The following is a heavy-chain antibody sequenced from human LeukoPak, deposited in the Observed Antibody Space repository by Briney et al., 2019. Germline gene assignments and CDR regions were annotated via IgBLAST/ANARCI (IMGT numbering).Heavy chain of an antibody. CDR1: GGSISSYY. D-gene: IGHD1-14*01. Sequence: SETLSLTCTVSGGSISSYYWGWIRQPPGKGLEWIGSIYYSGSTYYNPSLKSRVTISVDTSKNQFSLKLSSVTAADTAVYYCARILGNPPFDYWGQGTLVTVSS. J-gene: IGHJ4*02. CDR3: ARILGNPPFDY. CDR2: IYYSGST. V-gene: IGHV4-39*07.